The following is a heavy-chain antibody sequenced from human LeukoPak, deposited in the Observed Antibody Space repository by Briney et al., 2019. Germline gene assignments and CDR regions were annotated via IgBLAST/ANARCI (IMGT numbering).Heavy chain of an antibody. J-gene: IGHJ4*02. CDR2: IYYSGST. V-gene: IGHV4-59*01. CDR3: ARVGGYSGYATPH. Sequence: SETLSLTCTVSGGSISSYYWSWIRQPPGKGLEWIGYIYYSGSTNYNPSPKSRVTISVDTSKNQFSLKLSSVTAADTAVYYCARVGGYSGYATPHWGQGTLVTVSS. CDR1: GGSISSYY. D-gene: IGHD5-12*01.